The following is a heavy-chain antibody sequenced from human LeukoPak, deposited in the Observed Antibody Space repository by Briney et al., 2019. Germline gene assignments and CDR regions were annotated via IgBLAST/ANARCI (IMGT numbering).Heavy chain of an antibody. D-gene: IGHD1-1*01. CDR1: GFAFSSYA. J-gene: IGHJ4*02. V-gene: IGHV3-23*01. CDR2: ISGSAGAT. CDR3: AKVWNKWNYFDY. Sequence: GGPLRLSCAASGFAFSSYAMSWVRQAPGKGLEWVSGISGSAGATYYADSLKGRFTIPRDNSKKTVYLQMNSLRGDDTAIYYCAKVWNKWNYFDYWGQGALVTVSA.